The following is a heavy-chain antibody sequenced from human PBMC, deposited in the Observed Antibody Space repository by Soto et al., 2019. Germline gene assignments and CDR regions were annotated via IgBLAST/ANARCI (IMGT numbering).Heavy chain of an antibody. J-gene: IGHJ4*02. D-gene: IGHD3-10*01. CDR3: ARQVTVRGDTQRYYFDY. CDR1: GGSIRSSSYY. CDR2: LYYSGST. V-gene: IGHV4-39*01. Sequence: QLQLQESGPGLVKPSETLSLTCTVSGGSIRSSSYYWGWIRQPPGKGLEWIGSLYYSGSTYYNPTLKSRVTISADTSKNQFSLKLTSVTAADTAVYYCARQVTVRGDTQRYYFDYWGQGTLVTVSS.